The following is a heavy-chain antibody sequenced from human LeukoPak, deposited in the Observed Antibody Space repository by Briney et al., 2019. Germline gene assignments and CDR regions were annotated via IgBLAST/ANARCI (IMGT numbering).Heavy chain of an antibody. V-gene: IGHV4-39*01. CDR3: ARLTPFCYYDSSGRDYYYMAV. CDR2: ISYSGST. Sequence: SETLTLTCTVSGGSISSSSSYWGWIRQPPGKGLEWFGSISYSGSTYYNPSLKSRVTISVDTSKNQFSLKLSSVTAADTAVYYCARLTPFCYYDSSGRDYYYMAVWRKGTTVTVSS. CDR1: GGSISSSSSY. J-gene: IGHJ6*03. D-gene: IGHD3-22*01.